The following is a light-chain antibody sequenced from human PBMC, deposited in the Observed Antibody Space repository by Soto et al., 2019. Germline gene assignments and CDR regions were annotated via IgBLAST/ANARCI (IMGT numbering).Light chain of an antibody. V-gene: IGKV2-28*01. CDR1: QSLLHSNGYNY. J-gene: IGKJ1*01. Sequence: DIVMTQSPLSLPVTPGEPASISCRSSQSLLHSNGYNYLDWYLQKPGQSPQLLIYLGSNRASGVPDRFGGSGSGTDFTLKISSVEAEDVGVYYCMQALQTPPWTFGQGTKVEIK. CDR3: MQALQTPPWT. CDR2: LGS.